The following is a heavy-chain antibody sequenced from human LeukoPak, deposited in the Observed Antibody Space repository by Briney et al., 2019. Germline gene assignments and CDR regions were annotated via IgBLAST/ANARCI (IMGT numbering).Heavy chain of an antibody. CDR3: ARGRGYTSGWPMYYFDY. J-gene: IGHJ4*02. Sequence: GASVKVSRRASGYTLIAYDINWVRRATGQGFEWMGWMNPTSGNTGYAEKFQGRVTMTRDTSIGTAYMELSGLGSEDTAVYYCARGRGYTSGWPMYYFDYWGQGTLVTVSS. CDR2: MNPTSGNT. V-gene: IGHV1-8*01. CDR1: GYTLIAYD. D-gene: IGHD6-19*01.